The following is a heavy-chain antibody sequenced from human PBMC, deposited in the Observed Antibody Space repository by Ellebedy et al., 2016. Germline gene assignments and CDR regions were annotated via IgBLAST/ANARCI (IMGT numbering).Heavy chain of an antibody. Sequence: GESLKISCAASGFTLSSYGLHWVRQAPGKGLEWVAVISYAGNNKNYADSVKGRFTISRDNSKNTLYLQMNSLRAEDTAVYYCVKDRGLGYCSTGVCYYYGMDVWGQGTTVTVSS. CDR3: VKDRGLGYCSTGVCYYYGMDV. CDR2: ISYAGNNK. D-gene: IGHD2-8*01. CDR1: GFTLSSYG. V-gene: IGHV3-30*18. J-gene: IGHJ6*02.